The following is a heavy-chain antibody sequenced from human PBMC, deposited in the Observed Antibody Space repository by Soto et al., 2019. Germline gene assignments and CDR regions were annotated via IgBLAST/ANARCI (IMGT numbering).Heavy chain of an antibody. CDR2: IYYSGST. V-gene: IGHV4-59*01. Sequence: PSETLSLTCTVSGGSISSYYWSWIRQPPGKGLEWIGYIYYSGSTNYNPSLKSRVTISVDTSKNQFSLKLSSVTAADTAVYYCARDLSSSWPNWFDPWGHGTLVTVSS. J-gene: IGHJ5*02. D-gene: IGHD6-13*01. CDR3: ARDLSSSWPNWFDP. CDR1: GGSISSYY.